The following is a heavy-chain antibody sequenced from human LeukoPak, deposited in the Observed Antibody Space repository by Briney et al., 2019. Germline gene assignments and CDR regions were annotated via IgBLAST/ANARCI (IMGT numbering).Heavy chain of an antibody. CDR1: GFTFSSYA. Sequence: GGSLTLFCAASGFTFSSYAMHWVRQAPGKGLEWVAVISYDGSNKYYTDSVKGRFTISRDNPKNTLYLQMNSLRAEDTAAYYCARAIYGATYDAFDIWGQGTMVTVSS. CDR2: ISYDGSNK. CDR3: ARAIYGATYDAFDI. J-gene: IGHJ3*02. V-gene: IGHV3-30-3*01. D-gene: IGHD1-26*01.